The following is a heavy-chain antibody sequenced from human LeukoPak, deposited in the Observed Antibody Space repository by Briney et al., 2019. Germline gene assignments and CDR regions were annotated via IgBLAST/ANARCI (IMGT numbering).Heavy chain of an antibody. V-gene: IGHV4-61*05. D-gene: IGHD1-26*01. CDR1: GGSISSSSYY. Sequence: SETLSLTCTVSGGSISSSSYYWGWIRQPPGKGLEWIGYIYYSGSTNYNPSLKSRVTISVDTSKNQFSLKLSSVTAADTAVYYCARVISGMGPGQYYYYYMDVWGKGTTVTVSS. CDR2: IYYSGST. J-gene: IGHJ6*03. CDR3: ARVISGMGPGQYYYYYMDV.